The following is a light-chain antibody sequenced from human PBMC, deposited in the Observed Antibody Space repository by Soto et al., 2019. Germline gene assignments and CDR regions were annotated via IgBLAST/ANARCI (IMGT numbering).Light chain of an antibody. CDR1: QGISSY. J-gene: IGKJ2*01. CDR3: QQLNSYPPYT. Sequence: IQLTQSPSSLSASVGDRVTITCRASQGISSYLAWYQQKPGKAPKLLIYAASTLQSGVPSRFSGSGSGTDFTLTISSLQPEDFANYYCQQLNSYPPYTFGQGTKLEIK. CDR2: AAS. V-gene: IGKV1-9*01.